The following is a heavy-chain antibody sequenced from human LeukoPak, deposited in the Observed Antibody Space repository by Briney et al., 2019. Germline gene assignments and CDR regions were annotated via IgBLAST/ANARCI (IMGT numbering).Heavy chain of an antibody. D-gene: IGHD5-24*01. CDR3: ASIQGVDGYNGGIVDY. J-gene: IGHJ4*02. V-gene: IGHV3-48*03. Sequence: GGSLRLSCAASGFTFSSYEMNWVRQAPGKGLEWVSYISSSGSTIYYADSVKGRFTISRDNAKNSLYLQMNSLRAEDTAVHYCASIQGVDGYNGGIVDYWGQGTLVTVSS. CDR2: ISSSGSTI. CDR1: GFTFSSYE.